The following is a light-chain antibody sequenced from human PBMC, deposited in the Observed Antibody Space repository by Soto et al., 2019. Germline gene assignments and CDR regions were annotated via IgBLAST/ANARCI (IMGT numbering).Light chain of an antibody. V-gene: IGLV2-14*01. CDR3: SSYTSSSTNWV. Sequence: QSVLTQPASVSGSPGQSITISCTGTSSDVGGYNYVSWYQQHPGKAPKLMIYEVSNRPSGVSNHFSGSKSGNTASLTISGLQAEDEADYYCSSYTSSSTNWVFGGGTKLTVL. CDR2: EVS. J-gene: IGLJ3*02. CDR1: SSDVGGYNY.